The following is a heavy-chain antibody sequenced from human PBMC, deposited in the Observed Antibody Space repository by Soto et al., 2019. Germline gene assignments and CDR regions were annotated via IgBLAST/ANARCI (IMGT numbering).Heavy chain of an antibody. V-gene: IGHV4-4*07. CDR2: LSTSGRT. CDR1: GDSFGNFY. CDR3: ARGLGRYFDL. J-gene: IGHJ2*01. D-gene: IGHD3-16*01. Sequence: PSETLSLTCTVSGDSFGNFYWSWIRQPAGKGLESIGRLSTSGRTNYSPSLQSRDTMSLDTSKNRFSLRLTSVSAADTAVYFCARGLGRYFDLWGRGTLVTVSS.